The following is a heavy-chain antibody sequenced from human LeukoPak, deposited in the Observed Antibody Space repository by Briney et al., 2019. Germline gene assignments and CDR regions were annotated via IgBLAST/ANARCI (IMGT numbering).Heavy chain of an antibody. Sequence: SETLSLTCTVSGGSISSYYWSWIRQPPGKGLEWIGYIYYSGSTNYNPSLKSRVTISVDTSKNQFSLKLSSVTAADTAVYYCARMYYYDSSGYLSYYYYYMDVWGKGTTVTVSS. V-gene: IGHV4-59*01. CDR1: GGSISSYY. J-gene: IGHJ6*03. CDR2: IYYSGST. D-gene: IGHD3-22*01. CDR3: ARMYYYDSSGYLSYYYYYMDV.